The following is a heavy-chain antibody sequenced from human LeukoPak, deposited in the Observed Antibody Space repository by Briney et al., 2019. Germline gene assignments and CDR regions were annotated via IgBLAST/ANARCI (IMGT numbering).Heavy chain of an antibody. Sequence: GGSLRLSCAASGFTVSSNYMSWVRQAPGKGLEWVSVIYSGGNTYYAGSVKGRFTISRDNSKNTLYLQMNSLRAEDTAVYYCARGKCSSSSCYTFDYWGQGTLVTVSS. D-gene: IGHD2-2*02. CDR1: GFTVSSNY. V-gene: IGHV3-53*01. J-gene: IGHJ4*02. CDR2: IYSGGNT. CDR3: ARGKCSSSSCYTFDY.